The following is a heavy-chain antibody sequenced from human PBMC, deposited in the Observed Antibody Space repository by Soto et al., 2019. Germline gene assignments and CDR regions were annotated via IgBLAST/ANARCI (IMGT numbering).Heavy chain of an antibody. CDR3: VIQRSRVVY. CDR2: INPNNGGT. V-gene: IGHV1-2*02. D-gene: IGHD2-15*01. CDR1: GYSFTGNS. J-gene: IGHJ4*02. Sequence: QVHLVQSGAEVKKPGASVRVSCKASGYSFTGNSMHWVRQAPGQGLEWMGWINPNNGGTNYAQRFQGRVTITRDTSVSTAYLDLNRLKSDYTAVYYCVIQRSRVVYWGQGNLVTVSP.